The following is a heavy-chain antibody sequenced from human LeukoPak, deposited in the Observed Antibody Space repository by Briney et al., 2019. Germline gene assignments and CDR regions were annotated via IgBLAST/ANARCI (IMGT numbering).Heavy chain of an antibody. J-gene: IGHJ4*02. CDR2: IKEDGTET. CDR1: GFMFSSNW. D-gene: IGHD5-24*01. V-gene: IGHV3-7*03. CDR3: AKEGRSLQTY. Sequence: GGSLRLSCAASGFMFSSNWMSWVRLAPGKGLEWVANIKEDGTETYYVDSEKGRFTISRDNAKNSLYLQMNSLRVEDTAVYYCAKEGRSLQTYWGQGTLVTVSS.